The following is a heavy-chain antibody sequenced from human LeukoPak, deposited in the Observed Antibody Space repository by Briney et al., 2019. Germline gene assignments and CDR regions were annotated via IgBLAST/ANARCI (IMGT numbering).Heavy chain of an antibody. CDR1: GFTFSSYA. V-gene: IGHV3-30-3*01. CDR3: ARVWAAAGYGAFEY. CDR2: ISYDGSNK. J-gene: IGHJ4*02. D-gene: IGHD6-13*01. Sequence: GGSLRLSCAASGFTFSSYAMHWVRKAPGKGLEWVAVISYDGSNKYYADSVKGRFTISRDNSKNTLYLQMNSLRAEDTAVYYCARVWAAAGYGAFEYWGQGTLVTVSS.